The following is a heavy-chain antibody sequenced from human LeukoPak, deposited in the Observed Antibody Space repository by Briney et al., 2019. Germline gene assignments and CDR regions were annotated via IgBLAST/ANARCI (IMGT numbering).Heavy chain of an antibody. D-gene: IGHD1-7*01. V-gene: IGHV3-74*01. J-gene: IGHJ4*02. CDR2: ISPDGRNI. CDR1: GFTLSDYW. Sequence: GGSLRLPCAASGFTLSDYWMNWVRQVPGKGPVWVSHISPDGRNIAYADSVKGRFTISRDSAKNTLYLQMNSLRVGDTAVYYCVRDGGGTTPYDCWGQGTLVTVSS. CDR3: VRDGGGTTPYDC.